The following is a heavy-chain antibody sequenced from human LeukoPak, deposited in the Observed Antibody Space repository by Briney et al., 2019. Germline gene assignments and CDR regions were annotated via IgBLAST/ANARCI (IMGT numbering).Heavy chain of an antibody. Sequence: PGGSLRLSCAASGFTFSSYWMHWVRQAPGKGLVWVSRINSDGSSRNYVDSVRGRFTISRDNGKNTLYLEMSSLRAEDTAVYYCARGTSGWGSLDYWGQGTLVTVSS. CDR2: INSDGSSR. J-gene: IGHJ4*02. D-gene: IGHD7-27*01. CDR3: ARGTSGWGSLDY. V-gene: IGHV3-74*01. CDR1: GFTFSSYW.